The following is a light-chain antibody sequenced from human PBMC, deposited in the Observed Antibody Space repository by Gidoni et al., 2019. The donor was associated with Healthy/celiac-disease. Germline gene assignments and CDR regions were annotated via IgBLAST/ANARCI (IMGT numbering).Light chain of an antibody. J-gene: IGKJ1*01. V-gene: IGKV1-39*01. CDR2: AAS. CDR3: QQSYSTPPT. Sequence: DIQMTQSPSSLSASVGDRVTITCRASQSISSYLNWYQQKPGKAPKLLIYAASSLQSGVPSRLSGSGSRTDFTLTISSLQPDDFAIYYCQQSYSTPPTFXQXTKVEIK. CDR1: QSISSY.